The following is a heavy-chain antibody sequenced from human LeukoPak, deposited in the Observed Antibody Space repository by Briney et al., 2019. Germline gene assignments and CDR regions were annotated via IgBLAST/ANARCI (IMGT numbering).Heavy chain of an antibody. Sequence: ASVKVSCKASGYTFTGYYMHWVRQAPGQGLEWMGWMNPYSGGTNYAQKFQGRVTMTTDTSTSTAYMELRSLRSDDTAVYYCARGGISGSYYRGYYYYMDVWGKGTTVTVSS. CDR3: ARGGISGSYYRGYYYYMDV. J-gene: IGHJ6*03. CDR1: GYTFTGYY. D-gene: IGHD1-26*01. V-gene: IGHV1-2*02. CDR2: MNPYSGGT.